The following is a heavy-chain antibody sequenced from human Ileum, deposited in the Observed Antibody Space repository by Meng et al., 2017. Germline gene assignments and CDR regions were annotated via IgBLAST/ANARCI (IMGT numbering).Heavy chain of an antibody. CDR1: GDSISSSTW. D-gene: IGHD2/OR15-2a*01. Sequence: QVVRQGPGPGLGEPSGPLSLTCVISGDSISSSTWCNWVRQPPGKGLEWIGEIFHTGSTNYNPSLKSRVTISADKSKNQFSLNLSSVTAADTAVYYCATNKNKKIDYWGQGTLVTVSS. V-gene: IGHV4-4*02. CDR2: IFHTGST. CDR3: ATNKNKKIDY. J-gene: IGHJ4*02.